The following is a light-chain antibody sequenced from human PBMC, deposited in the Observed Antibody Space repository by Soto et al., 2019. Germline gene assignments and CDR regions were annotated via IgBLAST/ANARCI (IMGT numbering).Light chain of an antibody. CDR1: SSNIGNNA. Sequence: QSVLTQPPSVSEAPRQRVTISCSGSSSNIGNNAVNWYQQLPGKAPKLLIYYDDLLPSGVSDRFSGSKSGTSASLAISGLQSEDEADYYCAEWDDSRVFGGGTKLTVL. CDR2: YDD. J-gene: IGLJ3*02. CDR3: AEWDDSRV. V-gene: IGLV1-36*01.